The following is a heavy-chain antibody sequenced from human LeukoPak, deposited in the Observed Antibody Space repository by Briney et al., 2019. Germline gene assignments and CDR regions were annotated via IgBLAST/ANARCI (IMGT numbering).Heavy chain of an antibody. V-gene: IGHV4-59*11. CDR3: ARDRYAFDF. Sequence: SETLSLTCTVSGGSISSHYWSWIRQSPGKGLEWSGDIYYSWSTNYNPSLKSRVTISVDTSKNQLSLKLRSVTAADTAVYYCARDRYAFDFWGQGTMVTVSS. CDR2: IYYSWST. CDR1: GGSISSHY. J-gene: IGHJ3*01.